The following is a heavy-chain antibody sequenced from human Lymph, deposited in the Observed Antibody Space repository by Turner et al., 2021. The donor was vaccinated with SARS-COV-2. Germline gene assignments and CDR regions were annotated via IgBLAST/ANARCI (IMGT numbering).Heavy chain of an antibody. Sequence: QVQLQESGPGLVKPSETLSLTCTVPGGSIRSYYWSWIRQPAGKGLEWIGRIYTSGSTNYNSSLKSRVTMSVDTSKNQFSLKLSSVTAADTAVYYFARDGYYDSSGYYLRGEGVFDLWGRGTLVTVSS. CDR3: ARDGYYDSSGYYLRGEGVFDL. D-gene: IGHD3-22*01. J-gene: IGHJ2*01. CDR2: IYTSGST. V-gene: IGHV4-4*07. CDR1: GGSIRSYY.